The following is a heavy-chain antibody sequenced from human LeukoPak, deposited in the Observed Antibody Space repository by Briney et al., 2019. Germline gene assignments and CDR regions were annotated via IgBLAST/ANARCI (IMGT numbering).Heavy chain of an antibody. D-gene: IGHD3-16*01. V-gene: IGHV4-61*02. Sequence: SQTLSLACTVSGVYITNGLYCCNWSRQTAGKGLEWIGRIYSNGDTNYNPSLKSRVTISQDRTRNQFSLKLSSVTAADTAVYYCARKFGRGTFDIWGQGTLVTVSS. CDR2: IYSNGDT. CDR3: ARKFGRGTFDI. CDR1: GVYITNGLYC. J-gene: IGHJ3*02.